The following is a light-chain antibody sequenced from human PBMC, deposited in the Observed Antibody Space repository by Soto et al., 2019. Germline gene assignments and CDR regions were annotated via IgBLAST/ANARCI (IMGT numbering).Light chain of an antibody. Sequence: QSALTQPPSASGTPGQRVTISCSGTTSNIGTNTVRWYQQLPGTAPKVLIYNNHERPSGVPDRFSGSKSGTSASLAISGLQSDDEADYYCAAWDDNVWLFGGGTKVTVL. CDR3: AAWDDNVWL. CDR1: TSNIGTNT. CDR2: NNH. J-gene: IGLJ3*02. V-gene: IGLV1-44*01.